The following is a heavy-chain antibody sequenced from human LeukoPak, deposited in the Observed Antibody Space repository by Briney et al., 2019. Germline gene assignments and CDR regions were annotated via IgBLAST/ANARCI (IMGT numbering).Heavy chain of an antibody. Sequence: GRSLRLSCAASGFTFSSYAIHWVRQAPGKGLEWVSAISGSGGSTYYADSVKGRFTISRDNSKNTLYLQMNSLRAEDTAVYYCAKGYYDSSGYLDYWGQGTLVTVSS. CDR3: AKGYYDSSGYLDY. CDR1: GFTFSSYA. CDR2: ISGSGGST. D-gene: IGHD3-22*01. J-gene: IGHJ4*02. V-gene: IGHV3-23*01.